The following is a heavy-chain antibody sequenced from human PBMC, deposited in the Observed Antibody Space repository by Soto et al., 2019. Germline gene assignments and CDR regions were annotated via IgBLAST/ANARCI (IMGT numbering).Heavy chain of an antibody. CDR2: MNPNSGNT. Sequence: AFASSSLNWPCHDTRKGLEWMGWMNPNSGNTGYAQKFQGRVTMTRNTSISTAYMELSSLRSEDTAVYYCARGRSPPGYYYGMDVWGKGTTVTVSS. J-gene: IGHJ6*04. V-gene: IGHV1-8*01. CDR3: ARGRSPPGYYYGMDV. CDR1: AFASSS.